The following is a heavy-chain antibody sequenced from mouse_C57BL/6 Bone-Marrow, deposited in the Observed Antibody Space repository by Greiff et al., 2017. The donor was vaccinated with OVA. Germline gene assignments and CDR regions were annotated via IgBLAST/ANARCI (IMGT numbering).Heavy chain of an antibody. Sequence: EVQLQQSGTVLARPGASVKMSCKTSGYTFTSYWMHWVKQRPGQGLEWIGAIYPGNSDTSYNQKFKGKAKLTAVTSASTAYMELSSLTNEDSAVYYCTKGAHDDRRRGMDYWGQGTSVTVSS. CDR2: IYPGNSDT. CDR3: TKGAHDDRRRGMDY. V-gene: IGHV1-5*01. CDR1: GYTFTSYW. J-gene: IGHJ4*01.